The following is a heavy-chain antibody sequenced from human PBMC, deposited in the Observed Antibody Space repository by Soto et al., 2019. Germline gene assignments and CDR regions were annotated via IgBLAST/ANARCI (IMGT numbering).Heavy chain of an antibody. Sequence: QVQLVESGGGVVQPGRSLRLSCAASGFTFSSYGMHWVRQAPGKGLEWVAVISYDGSNKYYADSVKGRFTISRDNSKNTLYLQMNSLRAEDTAVYYCAKCERVAPLDGYNLGFDYWGQGTLVTVSS. CDR2: ISYDGSNK. CDR3: AKCERVAPLDGYNLGFDY. CDR1: GFTFSSYG. V-gene: IGHV3-30*18. D-gene: IGHD5-12*01. J-gene: IGHJ4*02.